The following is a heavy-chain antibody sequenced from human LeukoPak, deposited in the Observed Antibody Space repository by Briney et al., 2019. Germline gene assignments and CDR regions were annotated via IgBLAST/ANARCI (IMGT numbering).Heavy chain of an antibody. J-gene: IGHJ4*02. D-gene: IGHD3-22*01. V-gene: IGHV1-24*01. Sequence: ASVKVSCKVSGYTLTELSMHWVRQAPGKGLEWMGGFDPEDGETIYAQKFQGRVTMTEDTSTDTAYMELSSLRSEDTAVYYCATVQGRRQHYYDSSGDYWGQGTLVTVSS. CDR1: GYTLTELS. CDR3: ATVQGRRQHYYDSSGDY. CDR2: FDPEDGET.